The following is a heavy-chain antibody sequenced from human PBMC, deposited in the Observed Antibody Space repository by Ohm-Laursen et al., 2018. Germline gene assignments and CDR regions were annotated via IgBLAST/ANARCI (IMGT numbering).Heavy chain of an antibody. J-gene: IGHJ3*02. CDR1: GAHISTHY. V-gene: IGHV4-59*11. CDR3: ARRSHAFDI. Sequence: TLSFTCTVFGAHISTHYWSWIRQPPGKALEGIGYINYSGTSNYNPPPKSRVTISINTSKNQFSLKRSSVTAADTAVYYCARRSHAFDIWGQGTMVTVSS. CDR2: INYSGTS.